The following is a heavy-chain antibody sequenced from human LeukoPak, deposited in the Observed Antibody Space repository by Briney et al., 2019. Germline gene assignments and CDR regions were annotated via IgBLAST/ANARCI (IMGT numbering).Heavy chain of an antibody. D-gene: IGHD1-26*01. CDR3: ARVGGNYPIN. Sequence: ASVNVSCKASGYTFTGYYMHWVRQAPGQGLEWMGRINPSGGSTSYAQKFQGRVTMTRDTSTSTVYMELSSLSSEDTAVYYCARVGGNYPINWGQGSLVTVSA. V-gene: IGHV1-46*01. CDR1: GYTFTGYY. CDR2: INPSGGST. J-gene: IGHJ4*02.